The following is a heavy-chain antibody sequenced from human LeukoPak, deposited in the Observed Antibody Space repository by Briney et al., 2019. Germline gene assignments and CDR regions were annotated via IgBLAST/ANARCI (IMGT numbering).Heavy chain of an antibody. D-gene: IGHD2-2*01. CDR2: INTSGST. V-gene: IGHV4-4*07. Sequence: PSETLSLTCIVSGGSISSYCWSWIRQPAGKGLEWIGRINTSGSTNYNPSLRSRVIMSVDTSKNQFSLKLSSVTAADTAVYYCAREEHGTRSDYWGQGTLVTVSS. J-gene: IGHJ4*02. CDR3: AREEHGTRSDY. CDR1: GGSISSYC.